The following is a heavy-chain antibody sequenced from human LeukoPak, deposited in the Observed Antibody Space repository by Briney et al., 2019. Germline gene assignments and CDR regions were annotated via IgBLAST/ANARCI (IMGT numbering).Heavy chain of an antibody. CDR2: ISSSSTNT. D-gene: IGHD6-13*01. J-gene: IGHJ4*02. CDR3: ARVGSIEAAGTLDY. V-gene: IGHV3-11*05. CDR1: GFTFSDYY. Sequence: GWSLRLSCAASGFTFSDYYMSWIRQAPGKGLEWVSYISSSSTNTIYADSVKGRFTISRDNAKKSLYLQMNSLRAEDTAVYYCARVGSIEAAGTLDYWGQGTLVTVSS.